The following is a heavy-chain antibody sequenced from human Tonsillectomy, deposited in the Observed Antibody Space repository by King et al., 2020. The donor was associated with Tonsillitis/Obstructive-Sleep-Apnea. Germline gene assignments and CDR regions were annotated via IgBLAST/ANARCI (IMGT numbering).Heavy chain of an antibody. CDR3: AKDKEKGSGWYYYYYMDV. CDR1: GFTFDDYA. Sequence: VQLVESGGGLVQPGRSLRISCAASGFTFDDYAMHWVRKAQGKGLEWVSGINWNRGNIGYEDSVKGRFTISRDNAKKSLYLQMNSLRPEDTALYYCAKDKEKGSGWYYYYYMDVWGKGTTVTVSS. J-gene: IGHJ6*03. D-gene: IGHD6-19*01. V-gene: IGHV3-9*01. CDR2: INWNRGNI.